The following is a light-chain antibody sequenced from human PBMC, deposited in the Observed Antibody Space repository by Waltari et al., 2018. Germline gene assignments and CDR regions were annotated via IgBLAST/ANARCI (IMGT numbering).Light chain of an antibody. CDR3: QAWDSSVV. CDR2: QDS. CDR1: KLGDKY. J-gene: IGLJ2*01. Sequence: SYELTQPPSVSVSPGPTASITCSGDKLGDKYACWYQQKPGQSPVLVIYQDSKRPSGIPERFSGSNSGNTATLTISGTQAMDEADYYCQAWDSSVVVGGGTQLTVL. V-gene: IGLV3-1*01.